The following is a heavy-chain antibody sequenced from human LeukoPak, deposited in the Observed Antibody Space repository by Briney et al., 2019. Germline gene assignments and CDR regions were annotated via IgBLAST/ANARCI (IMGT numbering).Heavy chain of an antibody. Sequence: GGSLRLSCAASGFTFNTYWRTWVRQAPGKGLERVANIKQDGSEKYYVDSVKGRFTISRDNAKNSVYLQMNSLRAEDTAVYYCARDFEERLGLAAGGTDYWGQGTLVTVSS. CDR1: GFTFNTYW. V-gene: IGHV3-7*01. D-gene: IGHD6-13*01. CDR2: IKQDGSEK. J-gene: IGHJ4*02. CDR3: ARDFEERLGLAAGGTDY.